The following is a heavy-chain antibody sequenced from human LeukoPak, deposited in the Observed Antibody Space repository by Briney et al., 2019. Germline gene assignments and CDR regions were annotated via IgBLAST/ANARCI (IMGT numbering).Heavy chain of an antibody. Sequence: GASVKVSCKASGYAFTGYYMHWVRQAPGQGLEWMGWINPNSGGTNCAQKFQGRVTMTRDTSISTAYMELSRLASDDTAVYYCARDAGANYYYMDVWGKGTTVTVSS. CDR2: INPNSGGT. CDR1: GYAFTGYY. V-gene: IGHV1-2*02. CDR3: ARDAGANYYYMDV. J-gene: IGHJ6*03. D-gene: IGHD1-26*01.